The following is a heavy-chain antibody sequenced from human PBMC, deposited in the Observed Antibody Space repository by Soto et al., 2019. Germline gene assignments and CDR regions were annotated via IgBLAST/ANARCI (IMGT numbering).Heavy chain of an antibody. J-gene: IGHJ6*02. CDR2: IWYDGSNK. CDR3: AREALVGIITIVGVGGGMDV. Sequence: PGVSMRHSCAASGFTSSRYGMHWVRQAPGKGLEWVAVIWYDGSNKYYADSVKGRFTISRDNSKNTLYLQMNSLRAEDTAVYYCAREALVGIITIVGVGGGMDVLGQGTTVTVSS. V-gene: IGHV3-33*01. D-gene: IGHD3-3*01. CDR1: GFTSSRYG.